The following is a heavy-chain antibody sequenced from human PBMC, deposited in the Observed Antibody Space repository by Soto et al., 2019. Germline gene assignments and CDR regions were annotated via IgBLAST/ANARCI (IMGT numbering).Heavy chain of an antibody. D-gene: IGHD2-15*01. J-gene: IGHJ6*02. CDR2: ISGSGGST. Sequence: PEGSVRLSCAASGFTFSSYAMSWVRQAPGKGLEWVSAISGSGGSTYYADSVKGRFTISRDNSKNTLYLQMNSLRAEDTAVYYCAKGYIVTGGMDVWGQGTTVTVSS. CDR3: AKGYIVTGGMDV. V-gene: IGHV3-23*01. CDR1: GFTFSSYA.